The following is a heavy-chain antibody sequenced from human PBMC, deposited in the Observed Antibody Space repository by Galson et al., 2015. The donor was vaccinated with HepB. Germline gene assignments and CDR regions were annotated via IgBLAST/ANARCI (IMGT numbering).Heavy chain of an antibody. D-gene: IGHD1-1*01. CDR2: LTGSSYLT. J-gene: IGHJ4*02. CDR1: GFTFSRNA. Sequence: SLRLSCAASGFTFSRNAMSWVRQAPGKGLEWVSSLTGSSYLTNIADSAKGRFSISRDNSKNPLYLQMNSLRVEDTAFYYCARTTWRDKNWPIFDSWGQGTLVTVSS. CDR3: ARTTWRDKNWPIFDS. V-gene: IGHV3-23*01.